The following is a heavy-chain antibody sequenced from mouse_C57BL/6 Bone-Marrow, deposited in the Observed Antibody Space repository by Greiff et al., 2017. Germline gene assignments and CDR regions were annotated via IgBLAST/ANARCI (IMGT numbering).Heavy chain of an antibody. J-gene: IGHJ3*01. D-gene: IGHD1-1*02. V-gene: IGHV5-12*01. Sequence: EVKLMESGGGLVQPGGSLKLSCAASGFTFSDYYMYWVRQTPEKRLEWVAYISNGGGSTYYPDTVKGRFTISRDNAKNTLYLQMSRLKSEDTAMCYCARHHYPAWFAYWGQGTLVTVSA. CDR1: GFTFSDYY. CDR3: ARHHYPAWFAY. CDR2: ISNGGGST.